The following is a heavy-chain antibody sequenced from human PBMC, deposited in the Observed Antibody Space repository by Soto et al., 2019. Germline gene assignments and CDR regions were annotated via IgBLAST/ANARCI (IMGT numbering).Heavy chain of an antibody. CDR3: AKDIARYQLVLITEGMDV. CDR2: ISWNSRNI. V-gene: IGHV3-9*01. Sequence: GGSLRLSCAASGFSFEDYGMHWVRQAPGKGLEWVSSISWNSRNIAYADSVKGRFTVSRDNAKNSLYLQMNRLRPEDTALYYCAKDIARYQLVLITEGMDVWGQGTTVTVSS. CDR1: GFSFEDYG. J-gene: IGHJ6*02. D-gene: IGHD3-10*01.